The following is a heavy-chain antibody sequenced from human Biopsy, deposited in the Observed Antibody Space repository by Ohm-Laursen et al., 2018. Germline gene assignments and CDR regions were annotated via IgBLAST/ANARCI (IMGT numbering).Heavy chain of an antibody. CDR2: IYDRGSTA. D-gene: IGHD6-19*01. V-gene: IGHV4-61*01. Sequence: GTLSLTCLVSGDSVSSGSFYWTWIRQPPGQGLEYIGYIYDRGSTANYNPSLESRVTMSVDMPKNQFSLKLSSVTAADMAIYYCARGMRSSGWPYFDSWGQGTLVTVSS. J-gene: IGHJ4*02. CDR1: GDSVSSGSFY. CDR3: ARGMRSSGWPYFDS.